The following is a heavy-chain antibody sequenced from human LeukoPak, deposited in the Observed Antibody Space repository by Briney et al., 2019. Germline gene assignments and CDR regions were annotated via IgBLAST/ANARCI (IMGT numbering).Heavy chain of an antibody. CDR1: GGSISRYY. Sequence: SETLSLTCTVSGGSISRYYWSWIRHPPGKGLEWIGYIYYSGSTNYNPSLKSRATLSVDTSKNQFSLKLSSVTAADTAVYYCARHWRYGSGSYYKGYYYYDGMDVWGQGTTVTVSS. D-gene: IGHD3-10*01. CDR2: IYYSGST. CDR3: ARHWRYGSGSYYKGYYYYDGMDV. J-gene: IGHJ6*02. V-gene: IGHV4-59*08.